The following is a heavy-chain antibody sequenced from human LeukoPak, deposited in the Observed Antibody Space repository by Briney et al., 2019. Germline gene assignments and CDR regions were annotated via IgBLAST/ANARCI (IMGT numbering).Heavy chain of an antibody. D-gene: IGHD3-16*01. CDR3: GKEGGA. CDR2: IGGRGGSA. CDR1: GFRFSDFT. J-gene: IGHJ5*02. Sequence: GGSLRLSCAASGFRFSDFTMTWVRQAPGKGPEWVSAIGGRGGSAYYADSLGGRFTISRDNSKDMVYLQMNSLKVEDTATYYCGKEGGAWGQGTKVTVSS. V-gene: IGHV3-23*01.